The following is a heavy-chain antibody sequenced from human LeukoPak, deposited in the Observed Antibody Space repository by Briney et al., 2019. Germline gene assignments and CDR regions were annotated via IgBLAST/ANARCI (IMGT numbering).Heavy chain of an antibody. CDR1: GYSFTSYV. CDR3: ASVVGATILDY. J-gene: IGHJ4*02. V-gene: IGHV1-18*01. CDR2: INAYNGNQ. D-gene: IGHD1-26*01. Sequence: ASVKVSCKDSGYSFTSYVISWVRQAPRQGLEWMGWINAYNGNQKYAQKFQGRVTMTTDTSTSTAYMELRSLRSDDTAVYYCASVVGATILDYWGQGTLVTVSS.